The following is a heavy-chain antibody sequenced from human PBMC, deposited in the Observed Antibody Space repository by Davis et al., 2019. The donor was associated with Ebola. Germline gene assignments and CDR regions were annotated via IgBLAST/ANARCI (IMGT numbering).Heavy chain of an antibody. CDR1: GDSIRSADYF. CDR2: IYHTGST. J-gene: IGHJ2*01. Sequence: PSETLSLTCTVSGDSIRSADYFWSWLRQHPGQGPEWIGYIYHTGSTYYNPSLKSRVTISLDRSKNQFSLKLSSVTAADTAVYYCARDLGGSHGWYFDLWGRGTLVTVSS. CDR3: ARDLGGSHGWYFDL. D-gene: IGHD1-26*01. V-gene: IGHV4-30-4*01.